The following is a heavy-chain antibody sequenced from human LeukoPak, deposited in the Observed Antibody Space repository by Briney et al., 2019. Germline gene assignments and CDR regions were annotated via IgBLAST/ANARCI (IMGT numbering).Heavy chain of an antibody. CDR3: ASSGSYRFDY. D-gene: IGHD1-26*01. CDR2: ISGSGGST. CDR1: GFTFSSYA. V-gene: IGHV3-23*01. Sequence: GGSLRLSCAASGFTFSSYAMSWVRQAPGKGLEWVSAISGSGGSTYYADSVKGRFTISRDNAKNSLYLQMNSLRDEDTAVYYCASSGSYRFDYWGQGTLVTVSS. J-gene: IGHJ4*02.